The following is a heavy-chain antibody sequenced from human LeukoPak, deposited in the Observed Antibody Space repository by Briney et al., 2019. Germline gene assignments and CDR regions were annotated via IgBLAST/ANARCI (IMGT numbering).Heavy chain of an antibody. V-gene: IGHV3-66*04. CDR1: GFTVSSNF. CDR3: ARHDSSGYPGRLHGMVV. Sequence: GGSLRLSCAASGFTVSSNFMSWVRQAPGKGLEWVSVIYSGGATYYADSVKGRFTISRDNSKNTLYLQLSSPRPEDTAVYYCARHDSSGYPGRLHGMVVWGQGTTVTASS. J-gene: IGHJ6*02. D-gene: IGHD3-22*01. CDR2: IYSGGAT.